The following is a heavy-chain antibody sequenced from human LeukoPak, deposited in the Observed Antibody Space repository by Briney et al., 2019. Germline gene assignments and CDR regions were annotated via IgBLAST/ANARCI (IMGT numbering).Heavy chain of an antibody. Sequence: GGSLRLSCAASGFIFSDYWMHSVRQVPGKGLVWVSRINSDGRNTPYADSVKGRFTISRDNAKKTVFLQMNSLRVEDTAVYYCARGSTTGWPDYFDYWGQGILVTVSS. CDR3: ARGSTTGWPDYFDY. J-gene: IGHJ4*02. D-gene: IGHD2/OR15-2a*01. V-gene: IGHV3-74*01. CDR2: INSDGRNT. CDR1: GFIFSDYW.